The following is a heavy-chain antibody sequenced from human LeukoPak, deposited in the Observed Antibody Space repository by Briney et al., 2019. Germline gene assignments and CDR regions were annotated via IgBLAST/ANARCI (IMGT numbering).Heavy chain of an antibody. CDR3: ARDSLRGIAVAGTMKY. Sequence: ASVKVTCKASGYTFTSYGISWVRQAPGQGLEWMGWISAYNGNTNYAQKLQGRVTMTTDTSTSTAYMELRSLRSDDTAVYYCARDSLRGIAVAGTMKYWGQGTLVTVSS. D-gene: IGHD6-19*01. CDR1: GYTFTSYG. V-gene: IGHV1-18*01. CDR2: ISAYNGNT. J-gene: IGHJ4*02.